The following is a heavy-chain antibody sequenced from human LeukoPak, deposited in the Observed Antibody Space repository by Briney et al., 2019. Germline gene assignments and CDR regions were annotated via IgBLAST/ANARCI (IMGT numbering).Heavy chain of an antibody. CDR1: GFSLTNFD. V-gene: IGHV3-48*04. J-gene: IGHJ4*02. CDR3: ARAKDLDY. CDR2: ISSSSSTI. Sequence: GGSLRLSCAASGFSLTNFDMNWIRQAPGKGLEWVSYISSSSSTIYYADSVKGRFTISRDNAKNSLYLQMNSLRAEDTAVYYCARAKDLDYWGQGTLVTVSS.